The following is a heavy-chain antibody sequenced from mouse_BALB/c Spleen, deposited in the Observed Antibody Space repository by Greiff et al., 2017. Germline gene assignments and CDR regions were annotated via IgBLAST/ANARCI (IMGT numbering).Heavy chain of an antibody. Sequence: QVQLQQSGAELMKPGASVKISCKATGYTFSSYWIEWVKQRPGHGLEWIGEILPGSGSTNYNEKFKGKATFTADTSSNTAYMQLSSLTSEDSAVYYCARTLGWTPAMDYWGQGTSVTVSS. CDR3: ARTLGWTPAMDY. V-gene: IGHV1-9*01. D-gene: IGHD2-3*01. CDR1: GYTFSSYW. J-gene: IGHJ4*01. CDR2: ILPGSGST.